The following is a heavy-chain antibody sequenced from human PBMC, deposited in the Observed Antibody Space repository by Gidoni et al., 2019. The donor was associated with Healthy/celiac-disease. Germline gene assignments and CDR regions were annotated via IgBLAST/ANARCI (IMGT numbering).Heavy chain of an antibody. J-gene: IGHJ4*02. CDR2: INPTSGGT. V-gene: IGHV1-2*02. D-gene: IGHD6-6*01. Sequence: QVQLVQSGAEVEKPGASVKVSCKASGYTFTGYYMHWVLQAPGQGLEWMGWINPTSGGTNYAQKFQGRVTMTRDTSISTAYMELSRLRSDDTAVYYCASFTIAAPSDFDYWGQGTLVTVSS. CDR1: GYTFTGYY. CDR3: ASFTIAAPSDFDY.